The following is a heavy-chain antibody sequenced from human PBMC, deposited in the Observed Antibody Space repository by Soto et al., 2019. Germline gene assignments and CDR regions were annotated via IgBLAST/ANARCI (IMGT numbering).Heavy chain of an antibody. D-gene: IGHD5-18*01. CDR2: LYWDDDK. CDR3: AHRYRFRAVTFDY. Sequence: QITLKESGPMLVKPTQTLTLTCTFSGFSLSTNGVGVGWIRQPPGKALQWLALLYWDDDKRYISSLASRLTINKDTSNNHVVLTMTNMDPLYTAPYYCAHRYRFRAVTFDYWGQGTLVTVSS. J-gene: IGHJ4*01. V-gene: IGHV2-5*02. CDR1: GFSLSTNGVG.